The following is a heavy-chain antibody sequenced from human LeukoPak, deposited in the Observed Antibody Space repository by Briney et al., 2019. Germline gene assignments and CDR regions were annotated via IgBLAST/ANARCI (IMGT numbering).Heavy chain of an antibody. CDR2: ISYSRST. J-gene: IGHJ5*02. Sequence: SETLSLTCTVSGGSITSYYWSWIRQPPGKGLEWIGYISYSRSTNYNPSLKSRVTLSIDTSKSQFSLNLTSVTAADTAVYYCASGGYCGSTSCYPKWFDPWGQGTLVTVSS. D-gene: IGHD2-2*01. V-gene: IGHV4-59*01. CDR1: GGSITSYY. CDR3: ASGGYCGSTSCYPKWFDP.